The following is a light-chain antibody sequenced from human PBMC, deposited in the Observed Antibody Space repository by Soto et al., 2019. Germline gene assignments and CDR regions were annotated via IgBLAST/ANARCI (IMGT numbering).Light chain of an antibody. CDR2: RAS. CDR3: QQYDTYSGT. Sequence: DIQMTQSPSTLSASVGDRVTITCRASQSINTWLAWYQQKPGKAPKLLIYRASSLESGVTSRFGGSGSGTEFTLAISSLQPDDFSTYYYQQYDTYSGTFGPGTKVDIK. V-gene: IGKV1-5*03. J-gene: IGKJ3*01. CDR1: QSINTW.